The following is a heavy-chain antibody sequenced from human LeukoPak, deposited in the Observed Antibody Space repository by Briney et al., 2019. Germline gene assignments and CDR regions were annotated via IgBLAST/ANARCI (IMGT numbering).Heavy chain of an antibody. V-gene: IGHV1-2*02. D-gene: IGHD2-2*01. CDR3: ACIPRGIVVVPAATNGQGAFDI. CDR2: INPNSGGT. J-gene: IGHJ3*02. CDR1: GYTFTSYY. Sequence: GASVKVSCKASGYTFTSYYMHWVRQAPGQGLEWMGWINPNSGGTNYAQKFQGRVTMTRDTSISTAYMELSRLRSDDAAVYYCACIPRGIVVVPAATNGQGAFDIWGQGTMVTVSS.